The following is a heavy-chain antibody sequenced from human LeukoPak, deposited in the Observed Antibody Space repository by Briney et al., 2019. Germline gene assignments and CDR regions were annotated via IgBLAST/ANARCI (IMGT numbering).Heavy chain of an antibody. V-gene: IGHV4-59*01. D-gene: IGHD2-15*01. CDR1: GGSISSYY. Sequence: SETLSLTCTVSGGSISSYYWSWIRQPPGKGLEWIGYIYYSGSTNYNPSLKSRVTISVDTSKNQFSLKLSSVTAADTAVYYCARDSGYCSGGSCYLFDYWGQGTLVTVSS. CDR2: IYYSGST. CDR3: ARDSGYCSGGSCYLFDY. J-gene: IGHJ4*02.